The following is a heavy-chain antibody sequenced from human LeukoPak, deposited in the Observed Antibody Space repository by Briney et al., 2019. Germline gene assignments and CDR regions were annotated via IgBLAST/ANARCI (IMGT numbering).Heavy chain of an antibody. CDR2: IYSGGST. CDR3: ARGLIFPYGAESAGHYFDY. J-gene: IGHJ4*02. D-gene: IGHD3/OR15-3a*01. Sequence: GGSLRLSCAASGFTVSSNYMSWVRQAPGKGLEWVSVIYSGGSTYYADSVKGRFTISRDNSKNTLYLQMNSLRAEDTAVYYCARGLIFPYGAESAGHYFDYWGQGTLVTVSS. CDR1: GFTVSSNY. V-gene: IGHV3-66*01.